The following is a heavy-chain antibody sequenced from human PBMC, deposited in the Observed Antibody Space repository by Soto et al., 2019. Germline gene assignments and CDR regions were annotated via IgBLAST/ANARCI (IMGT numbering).Heavy chain of an antibody. D-gene: IGHD3-3*01. CDR1: GFTFSSYA. J-gene: IGHJ4*02. Sequence: GGLRLSCAASGFTFSSYAMSWGRQAPGKGVEWVSAISGSGGSTYYADSVKGRFTISRDNSKNTLYLQMNSLRAEDTAVYYCAKEGFLEWLPFRAHYFDYWGQGTLVTVSS. V-gene: IGHV3-23*01. CDR2: ISGSGGST. CDR3: AKEGFLEWLPFRAHYFDY.